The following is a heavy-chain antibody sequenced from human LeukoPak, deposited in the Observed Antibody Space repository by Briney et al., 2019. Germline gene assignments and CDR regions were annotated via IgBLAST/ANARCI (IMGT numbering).Heavy chain of an antibody. CDR1: GFTFKSCA. V-gene: IGHV3-64*05. CDR3: VKGLDYSSSQMDS. J-gene: IGHJ4*02. Sequence: GGSLRLSCSASGFTFKSCAMHWVRQAPGKGLEYVSSINTNGANTYYADSVKGRFTIFRDNSRNTVYVQMNSPTPEDTAVYYCVKGLDYSSSQMDSWGQGTLVTVSS. D-gene: IGHD6-6*01. CDR2: INTNGANT.